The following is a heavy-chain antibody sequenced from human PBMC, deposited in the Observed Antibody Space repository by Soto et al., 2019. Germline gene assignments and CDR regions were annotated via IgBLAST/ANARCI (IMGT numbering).Heavy chain of an antibody. D-gene: IGHD1-1*01. V-gene: IGHV3-23*01. CDR2: ISGSGGST. Sequence: EVQLLESGGGLVQPGGSLRLSCAASGFTFSSYAMSWVRQAPGKGLAGVSAISGSGGSTYYADSVKGRFTISRDNSKNTLYLKMNSLRAEDTAVYYCAKGPQILEGTPLGGIVWGQGTTVTVSS. CDR3: AKGPQILEGTPLGGIV. CDR1: GFTFSSYA. J-gene: IGHJ6*02.